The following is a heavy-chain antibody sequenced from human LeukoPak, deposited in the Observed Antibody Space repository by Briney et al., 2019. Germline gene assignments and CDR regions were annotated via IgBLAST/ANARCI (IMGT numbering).Heavy chain of an antibody. Sequence: GGSLRLSCAASGFTFNSYALSWVRQAPGKGLEWVSGISDSGGSTYYADSVKGRFTISRDNSKNTLYLQMNSLRVEDTAVYYCARDLRCSGGSCYSGWFDPWGQGTLVTVSS. D-gene: IGHD2-15*01. CDR2: ISDSGGST. J-gene: IGHJ5*02. V-gene: IGHV3-23*01. CDR3: ARDLRCSGGSCYSGWFDP. CDR1: GFTFNSYA.